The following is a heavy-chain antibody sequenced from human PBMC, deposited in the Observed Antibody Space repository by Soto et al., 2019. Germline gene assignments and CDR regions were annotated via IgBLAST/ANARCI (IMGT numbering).Heavy chain of an antibody. D-gene: IGHD6-6*01. CDR1: GGSISSSSYY. CDR3: ARGPRSSSSWYYYGMDV. V-gene: IGHV4-39*01. J-gene: IGHJ6*02. CDR2: IYYSGST. Sequence: SETLSLTCTVSGGSISSSSYYWGWIRQPPGKGLEWIGSIYYSGSTYYNPSLKSRVAISVDTSKNQFSLKLSSVTAADTAVYYCARGPRSSSSWYYYGMDVWGQGTTVTVS.